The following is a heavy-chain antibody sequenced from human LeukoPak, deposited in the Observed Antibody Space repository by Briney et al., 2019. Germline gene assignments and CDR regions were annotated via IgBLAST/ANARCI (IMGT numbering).Heavy chain of an antibody. V-gene: IGHV1-18*01. CDR1: GYTFTSYG. CDR3: ARRIRTTVTDNWFDL. D-gene: IGHD4-11*01. Sequence: GASVKVSCKASGYTFTSYGINWVRQPPGQGLEWVGCISVYNGNTNYAQKLQGRVTMTTDTSTSTAYMELRSLRSDDTAVYYCARRIRTTVTDNWFDLWGQGTLVTVSS. CDR2: ISVYNGNT. J-gene: IGHJ5*02.